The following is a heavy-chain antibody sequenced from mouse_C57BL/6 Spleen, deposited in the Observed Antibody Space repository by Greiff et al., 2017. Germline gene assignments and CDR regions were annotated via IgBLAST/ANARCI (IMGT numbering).Heavy chain of an antibody. Sequence: VQRQQPGAELVRPGSSVKLSCKASGYTFTSYWMDWVKQRPGQGLEWIGNIYPSDSETYYNQKFKGKATLTVDKSSSTAYMQLSSLTSEDSAVYYCARGHYSNYCDYWGQGTTLTVSS. V-gene: IGHV1-61*01. CDR2: IYPSDSET. D-gene: IGHD2-5*01. J-gene: IGHJ2*01. CDR3: ARGHYSNYCDY. CDR1: GYTFTSYW.